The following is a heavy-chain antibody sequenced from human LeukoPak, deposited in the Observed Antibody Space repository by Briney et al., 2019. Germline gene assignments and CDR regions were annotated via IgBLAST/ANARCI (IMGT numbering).Heavy chain of an antibody. J-gene: IGHJ4*02. V-gene: IGHV4-39*01. CDR2: IYYSGST. CDR1: GCSISSSSYY. CDR3: ARHGYYYGSGSYSFDY. Sequence: PSETLSLTCTVSGCSISSSSYYWGWIRQSPGKGLEWIGSIYYSGSTYYNPSLKSQVTVSVDTSKNQFSLKLSSVTAADTAVYYCARHGYYYGSGSYSFDYWGQGTLVTVSS. D-gene: IGHD3-10*01.